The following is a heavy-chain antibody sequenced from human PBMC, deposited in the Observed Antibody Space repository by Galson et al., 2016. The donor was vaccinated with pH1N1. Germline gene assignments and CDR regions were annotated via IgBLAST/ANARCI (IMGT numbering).Heavy chain of an antibody. CDR3: ARDLCGREDY. V-gene: IGHV3-74*01. CDR1: GFSFSSYW. D-gene: IGHD1-26*01. Sequence: SLRLSCATSGFSFSSYWFHWVRQDPAKGLVWVARIDEDGETTNYADSVRGRFTIYRDNAKNTLYLEMNSLRAEDTAVYDCARDLCGREDYWGQGTLVTVSS. CDR2: IDEDGETT. J-gene: IGHJ4*02.